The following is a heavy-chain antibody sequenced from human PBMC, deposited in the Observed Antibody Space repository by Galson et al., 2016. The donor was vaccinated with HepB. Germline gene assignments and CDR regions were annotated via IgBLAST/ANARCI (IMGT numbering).Heavy chain of an antibody. Sequence: SLRLSCAASGFTFSSYAMHWVRQAPGKGLEWLASISRDGMDRYYEDSVKGRFALSRDNSKSTHCLQMNSLRREDTAVYYCVSAVTTGRGGLYEAFDVWGQGTVVTVSS. CDR1: GFTFSSYA. CDR2: ISRDGMDR. V-gene: IGHV3-30*09. CDR3: VSAVTTGRGGLYEAFDV. D-gene: IGHD4-17*01. J-gene: IGHJ3*01.